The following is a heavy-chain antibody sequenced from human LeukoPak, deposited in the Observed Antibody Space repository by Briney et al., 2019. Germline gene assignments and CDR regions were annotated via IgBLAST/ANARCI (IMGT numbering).Heavy chain of an antibody. Sequence: ASVKVSCKVSGYTLTELSVHWVRQAPGKGLEWMGGFDPEDGETIYAQKFQGRVTMTEDTSTDTAYMELSSLRSEDTAVYYCARFSAFGRSGSYDYYFDYWGQGTLVTVSS. CDR1: GYTLTELS. CDR2: FDPEDGET. J-gene: IGHJ4*02. CDR3: ARFSAFGRSGSYDYYFDY. D-gene: IGHD1-26*01. V-gene: IGHV1-24*01.